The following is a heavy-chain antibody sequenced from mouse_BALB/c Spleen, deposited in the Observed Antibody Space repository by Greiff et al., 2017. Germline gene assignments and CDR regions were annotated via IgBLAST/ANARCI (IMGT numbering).Heavy chain of an antibody. CDR3: ARANGNSGEYFDV. CDR1: GYSITSYYI. CDR2: ISYDGSN. V-gene: IGHV3-6*01. D-gene: IGHD2-1*01. J-gene: IGHJ1*01. Sequence: DVQLQESGPGLVKPSQSLSLTCSATGYSITSYYIWYWIRQPPENQLEWRGNISYDGSNNYNPTLKNRISITLDTSKNQFFLKLNTVTTEDTAIYYCARANGNSGEYFDVWGAGTTVTVSS.